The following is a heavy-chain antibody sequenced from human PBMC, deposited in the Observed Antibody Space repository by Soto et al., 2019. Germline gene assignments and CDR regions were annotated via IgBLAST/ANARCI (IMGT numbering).Heavy chain of an antibody. J-gene: IGHJ4*02. CDR3: ARIYCSSSSCYIDF. Sequence: EVQLVESGGGLVQPGGSLRLSCAASGFTLSNYWMSWVRQAPGKGLEWVANINQDGSQKFYLDSVEGRFTISRDNARNSLYLQMNSLRDEDTAIYYCARIYCSSSSCYIDFWGQGFLVTVSS. CDR1: GFTLSNYW. D-gene: IGHD2-2*02. CDR2: INQDGSQK. V-gene: IGHV3-7*03.